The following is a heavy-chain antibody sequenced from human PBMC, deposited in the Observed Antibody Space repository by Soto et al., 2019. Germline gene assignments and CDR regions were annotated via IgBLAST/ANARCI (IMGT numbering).Heavy chain of an antibody. J-gene: IGHJ4*02. CDR1: GFTVSSNY. D-gene: IGHD3-16*02. V-gene: IGHV3-66*01. CDR2: IYSGGST. CDR3: ERDKPAPLDYDYVGGSYLYTTHYFDS. Sequence: PGGSLRLSCAASGFTVSSNYMSWVRQAPGKGLEWVSVIYSGGSTYYADSVKGRFTISRDNSKNTLYLQMNSLRAEDTAVYYCERDKPAPLDYDYVGGSYLYTTHYFDSWGQGTLVTVSS.